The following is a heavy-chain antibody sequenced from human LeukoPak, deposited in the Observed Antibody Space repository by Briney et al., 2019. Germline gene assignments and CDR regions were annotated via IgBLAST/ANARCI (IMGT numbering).Heavy chain of an antibody. V-gene: IGHV3-9*01. CDR3: AKDQDSSGYQIGYDFDC. J-gene: IGHJ4*02. CDR1: GFTFDDYA. Sequence: GGSLRLSCAASGFTFDDYAVHWVRQAPGKGLEWVSGISWNSGSIGYADSVKGRFTISRDNAKNSLYLQMNSLRAEDTALYYCAKDQDSSGYQIGYDFDCWGQGTLVTVSS. CDR2: ISWNSGSI. D-gene: IGHD3-22*01.